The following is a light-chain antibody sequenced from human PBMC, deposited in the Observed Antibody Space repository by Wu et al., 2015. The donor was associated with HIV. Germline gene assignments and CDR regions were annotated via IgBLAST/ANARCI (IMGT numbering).Light chain of an antibody. CDR1: QGIRND. Sequence: AIQMTQFPSSLSASVGDRVTITCRASQGIRNDLGRYQQKPGKAPELLISAASTLQSGVPSRFSGSGSGTDFTLTISSLQPDDFATYYCLQDYTYPRTFGQGTRVDVK. CDR3: LQDYTYPRT. V-gene: IGKV1-6*01. CDR2: AAS. J-gene: IGKJ1*01.